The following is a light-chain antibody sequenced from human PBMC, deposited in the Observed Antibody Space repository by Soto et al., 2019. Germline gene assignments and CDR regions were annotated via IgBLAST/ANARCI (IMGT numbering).Light chain of an antibody. CDR1: SSDVGSYNL. CDR2: DVN. V-gene: IGLV2-23*02. J-gene: IGLJ3*02. CDR3: CSYAGSTTWV. Sequence: QSVLTQPASVSGSPGQSITISCTGTSSDVGSYNLVSWYQLHPGKAPKLLIYDVNKRPSGVSNRFSGSKSGNTASLTISGLQAEDEADYYCCSYAGSTTWVFVGGTKVTVL.